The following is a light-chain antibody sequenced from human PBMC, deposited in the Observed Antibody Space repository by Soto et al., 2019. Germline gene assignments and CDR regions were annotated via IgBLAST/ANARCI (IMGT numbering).Light chain of an antibody. Sequence: DIQMTQSPSSLSASVGDRVTISCRASQSIGTYLKWYQQKPGRAPKLQIYAASNLQSGVPSRFSGSGSGTDFTLTIRSLQPEDFATYFCQQCYSSPWTFGQGTKVDIK. V-gene: IGKV1-39*01. CDR3: QQCYSSPWT. CDR2: AAS. J-gene: IGKJ1*01. CDR1: QSIGTY.